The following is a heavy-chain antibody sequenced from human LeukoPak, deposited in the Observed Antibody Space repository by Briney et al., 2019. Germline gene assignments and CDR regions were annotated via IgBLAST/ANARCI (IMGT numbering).Heavy chain of an antibody. CDR3: ATETRGSYSEY. Sequence: GGSLRLSCAASGFTFSSYGMNWVRQAPGKGLEGVAFIRYDASNSYYADSVKGRFTISRDNSKNTLYLQLNGLRAEDTAVYDCATETRGSYSEYWGQGTLVTVSS. V-gene: IGHV3-30*02. CDR2: IRYDASNS. J-gene: IGHJ4*02. D-gene: IGHD1-26*01. CDR1: GFTFSSYG.